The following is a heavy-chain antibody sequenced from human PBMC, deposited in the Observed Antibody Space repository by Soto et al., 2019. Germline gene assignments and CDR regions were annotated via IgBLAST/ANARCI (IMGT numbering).Heavy chain of an antibody. CDR2: ISAYNGNT. J-gene: IGHJ6*02. V-gene: IGHV1-18*01. CDR3: ARDGEGTGRSTPLYYYYYGMDV. Sequence: ASVKVSCKASGYTFTSYGISWVRQAPGQGLEWMGRISAYNGNTNYAQKLQGRVTMTTDTSTSTAYMELRSLRSDDTAVYYCARDGEGTGRSTPLYYYYYGMDVWGQGTTVTVSS. D-gene: IGHD3-10*01. CDR1: GYTFTSYG.